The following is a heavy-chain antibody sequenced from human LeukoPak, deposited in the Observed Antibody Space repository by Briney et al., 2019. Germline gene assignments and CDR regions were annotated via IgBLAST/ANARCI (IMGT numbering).Heavy chain of an antibody. D-gene: IGHD2-2*01. V-gene: IGHV3-23*01. CDR3: AKPDCPSTHCCTLES. CDR1: GFTFSTYT. CDR2: ISDSGDTT. J-gene: IGHJ4*02. Sequence: GGSLRLSCAASGFTFSTYTMRWVRQAPGKGLEWVSAISDSGDTTYYADSVKGRFTISRDNSKNTLYLQMNSLRAEDTAVYYCAKPDCPSTHCCTLESWGQGTLVTVSS.